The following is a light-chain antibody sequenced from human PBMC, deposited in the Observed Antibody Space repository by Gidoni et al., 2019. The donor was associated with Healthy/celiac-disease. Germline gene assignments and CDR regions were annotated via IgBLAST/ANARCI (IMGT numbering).Light chain of an antibody. Sequence: IHMPQSLSSLSASVEHRVTLTCRASQSISSYLNWYQQKPGKAPKLLIYAASSWQSGVPARFSGSGSGTDFTLTISRLQPEDFAAYYCQQSDSTPPTFGQGTKVEIK. CDR2: AAS. CDR1: QSISSY. J-gene: IGKJ1*01. V-gene: IGKV1-39*01. CDR3: QQSDSTPPT.